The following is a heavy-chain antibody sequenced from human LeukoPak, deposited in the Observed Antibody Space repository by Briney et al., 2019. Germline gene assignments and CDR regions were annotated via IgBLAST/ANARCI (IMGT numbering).Heavy chain of an antibody. D-gene: IGHD2-2*01. CDR1: GGTFSSYA. J-gene: IGHJ4*02. CDR3: ARPERYCSSTSCLMAYFDY. Sequence: GASVKVSCKASGGTFSSYAISWVRQAPGQGLEWMGGIIPIFGTANYAQKSQGRVTITADESTSTAYMELSSLRSEDTAVYYCARPERYCSSTSCLMAYFDYWGQGTLVTVSS. V-gene: IGHV1-69*13. CDR2: IIPIFGTA.